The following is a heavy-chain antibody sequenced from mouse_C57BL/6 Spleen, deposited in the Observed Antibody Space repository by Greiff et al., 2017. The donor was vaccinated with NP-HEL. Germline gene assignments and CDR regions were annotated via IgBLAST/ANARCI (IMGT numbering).Heavy chain of an antibody. CDR2: IRNKANGYTT. Sequence: EVQRVESGGGLVQPGGSLSLSCAASGFTFTDYYMSWVRQPPGKALEWLGFIRNKANGYTTEYSASVKGRLTISRDNSQSILYLQMNALRADDSATYYCARTSDDYVWFAYWGQGTLVTVSA. CDR1: GFTFTDYY. D-gene: IGHD2-4*01. J-gene: IGHJ3*01. CDR3: ARTSDDYVWFAY. V-gene: IGHV7-3*01.